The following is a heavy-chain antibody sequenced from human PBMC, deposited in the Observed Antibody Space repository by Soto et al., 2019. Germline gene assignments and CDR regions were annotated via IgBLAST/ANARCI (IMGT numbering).Heavy chain of an antibody. V-gene: IGHV1-69*08. Sequence: QVQLVQSGAEVEKPGSSVKVSCKASGATFSRNTITWVRQAPGQGLEWIGRIIPLFGITAFAQKFQDRVTITADKSTTPAYMELSSRRSEDTAVYYCATEDGVRDSALIPAAIDAMDVWGQGTTVTVTS. CDR1: GATFSRNT. J-gene: IGHJ6*02. D-gene: IGHD2-2*02. CDR3: ATEDGVRDSALIPAAIDAMDV. CDR2: IIPLFGIT.